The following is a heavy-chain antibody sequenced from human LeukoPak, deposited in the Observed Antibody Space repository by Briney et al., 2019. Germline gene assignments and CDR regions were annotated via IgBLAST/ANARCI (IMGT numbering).Heavy chain of an antibody. CDR2: IYYSGST. J-gene: IGHJ1*01. D-gene: IGHD4-17*01. V-gene: IGHV4-59*12. CDR1: GGSISSYY. Sequence: PSETLSLTCTVSGGSISSYYWTWIRQPPGKGLEWIGYIYYSGSTNYNPSLKSRVTTSVDTSKNQFSLKLSSVTAADTAVYYCARDGGSYSDIAEYFQHWGQGTLVTVSS. CDR3: ARDGGSYSDIAEYFQH.